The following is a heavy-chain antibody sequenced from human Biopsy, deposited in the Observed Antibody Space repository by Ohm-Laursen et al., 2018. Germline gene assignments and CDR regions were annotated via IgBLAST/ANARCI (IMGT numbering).Heavy chain of an antibody. Sequence: SLRLSCAASGFMFSNYWMSWVRQAPGKGLEWVANIKQDGGEKYFVDSVKGRLTISRDNAKNSLYLQMNSLRAEDTAVYYCARDSSRRAREGGMDVWGQGTTVTVSS. CDR3: ARDSSRRAREGGMDV. CDR1: GFMFSNYW. D-gene: IGHD6-6*01. CDR2: IKQDGGEK. V-gene: IGHV3-7*01. J-gene: IGHJ6*02.